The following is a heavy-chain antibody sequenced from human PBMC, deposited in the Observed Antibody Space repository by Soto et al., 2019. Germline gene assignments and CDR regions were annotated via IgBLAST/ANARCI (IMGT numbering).Heavy chain of an antibody. J-gene: IGHJ4*02. CDR3: ARSPDSYDSGSPPHSDY. CDR2: IIPIFGTA. D-gene: IGHD3-10*01. CDR1: GGTFSIYS. V-gene: IGHV1-69*13. Sequence: SVKVSCKASGGTFSIYSISWVRQAPGQGLEWMGGIIPIFGTANYAQKFQGRVTITADESTSTAYMELSSLRSDDTAVYYCARSPDSYDSGSPPHSDYWGQGTQVTVSS.